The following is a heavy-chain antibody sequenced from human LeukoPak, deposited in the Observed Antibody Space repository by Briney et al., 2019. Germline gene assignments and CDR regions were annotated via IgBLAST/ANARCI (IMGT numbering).Heavy chain of an antibody. J-gene: IGHJ4*02. D-gene: IGHD3-10*01. Sequence: PGGSLRLSCAASGFTFSGYGMHWVRQAPGKGLEWVAFIHYDGARSYYADSAKGRFTISRDNSRNTLYLQMNSLRPEDTAVYYCAKAIWVAATSSWFCLDYWGQGTLVTVSS. CDR3: AKAIWVAATSSWFCLDY. CDR1: GFTFSGYG. CDR2: IHYDGARS. V-gene: IGHV3-30*02.